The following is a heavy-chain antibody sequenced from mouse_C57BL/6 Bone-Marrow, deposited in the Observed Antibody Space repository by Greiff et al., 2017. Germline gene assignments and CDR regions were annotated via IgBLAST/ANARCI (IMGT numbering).Heavy chain of an antibody. CDR1: GYTFTSYW. J-gene: IGHJ4*01. CDR2: IDPSDSYT. CDR3: ARDRDGYDGYYYAMDN. D-gene: IGHD2-2*01. V-gene: IGHV1-69*01. Sequence: QVQLQLPGAELVMPGASVKLSCKASGYTFTSYWMHWVKQRPGQGLEWIGEIDPSDSYTNYNQKFKGQSTLTVDKSSSTAYMQLSSLTSEDSAVYYCARDRDGYDGYYYAMDNGGQGTSVTVSS.